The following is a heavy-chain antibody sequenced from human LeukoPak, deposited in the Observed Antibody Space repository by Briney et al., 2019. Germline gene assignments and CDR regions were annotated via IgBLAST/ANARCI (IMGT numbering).Heavy chain of an antibody. D-gene: IGHD5-18*01. J-gene: IGHJ4*02. V-gene: IGHV3-23*01. CDR2: ISGSGGST. CDR3: AKDLGYSYGYQPSDY. Sequence: GGSLRLSCAASGFTFSSYAMSRVRQAPGKGLEWVPAISGSGGSTYYADSVKGRFTISRDNSKNTLYLQMNSLRAEDTAVYYCAKDLGYSYGYQPSDYWGQGTLVTVSS. CDR1: GFTFSSYA.